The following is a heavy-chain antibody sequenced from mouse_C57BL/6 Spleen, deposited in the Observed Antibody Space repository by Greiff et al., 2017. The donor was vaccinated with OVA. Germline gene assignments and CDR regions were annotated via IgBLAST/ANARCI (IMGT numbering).Heavy chain of an antibody. D-gene: IGHD2-1*01. Sequence: VHVKQSGPELVKPGASVKMSCKASGYTFTDYNMHWVKQSHGKSLEWIGYINPNNGGTSYNQKFKGKATLTVNKSSSTAYMELRSLTSEDSAVYYCARDGNYPAWFAYWGQGTLVTVSA. CDR1: GYTFTDYN. CDR2: INPNNGGT. V-gene: IGHV1-22*01. J-gene: IGHJ3*01. CDR3: ARDGNYPAWFAY.